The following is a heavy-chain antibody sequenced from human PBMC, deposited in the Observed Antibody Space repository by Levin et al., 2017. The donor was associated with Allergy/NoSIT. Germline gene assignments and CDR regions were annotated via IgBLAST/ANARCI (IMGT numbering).Heavy chain of an antibody. CDR1: GGSISGGGHY. D-gene: IGHD4-17*01. CDR3: ARAGIYGDYRCYYAMDV. J-gene: IGHJ6*02. V-gene: IGHV4-31*03. CDR2: IHYTGSA. Sequence: SCTVSGGSISGGGHYWSWIRQHPGRGPEWIGYIHYTGSAHYSPSLQSRAIIFVDSSKNQFSLRVNSVTAADTAGYYCARAGIYGDYRCYYAMDVWGPGTTVTVSS.